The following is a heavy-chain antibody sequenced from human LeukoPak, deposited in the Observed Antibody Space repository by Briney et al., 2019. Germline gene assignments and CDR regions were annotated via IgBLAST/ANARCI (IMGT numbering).Heavy chain of an antibody. Sequence: PGGSLRLSCETSGFTFRSFGMYWVRQAPGKGLEWVAFIRYDGNVKSYAHSVKGRFTISRDSIKDTLYLQMNGLRPEDTAVYYCSRYPAEESWGQGSLVIVSS. J-gene: IGHJ5*02. V-gene: IGHV3-30*02. CDR3: SRYPAEES. CDR1: GFTFRSFG. CDR2: IRYDGNVK. D-gene: IGHD3-9*01.